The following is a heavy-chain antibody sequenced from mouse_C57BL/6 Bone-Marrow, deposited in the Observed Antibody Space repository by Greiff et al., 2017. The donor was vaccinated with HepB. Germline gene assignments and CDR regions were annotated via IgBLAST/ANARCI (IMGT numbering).Heavy chain of an antibody. CDR3: AREGGDYDGGVDY. Sequence: VQLQQSGAELVRPGTSVKVSCKASGYAFTNYLIEWVKQRPGQGLEWIGVINPGSGGTNYNEKFKGKATLTADKSSSTAYMQLSSRTSEDSAVYCCAREGGDYDGGVDYWGKGTTLTVSS. CDR1: GYAFTNYL. D-gene: IGHD2-4*01. J-gene: IGHJ2*01. V-gene: IGHV1-54*01. CDR2: INPGSGGT.